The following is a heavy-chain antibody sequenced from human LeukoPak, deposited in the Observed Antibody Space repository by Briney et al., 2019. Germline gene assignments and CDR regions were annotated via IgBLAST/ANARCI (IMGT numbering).Heavy chain of an antibody. CDR1: GDSVSSGHYY. J-gene: IGHJ4*02. D-gene: IGHD3-10*01. Sequence: SETLSLTCNVSGDSVSSGHYYWNWIRQAPGKGLEWIGYLYYSGTTSYNPSLKTRVTISIDTSKNQFSLKLSSVTAADTAVYYCARVLRPMASQYYFDYWGQGTLVTVSS. CDR3: ARVLRPMASQYYFDY. V-gene: IGHV4-61*01. CDR2: LYYSGTT.